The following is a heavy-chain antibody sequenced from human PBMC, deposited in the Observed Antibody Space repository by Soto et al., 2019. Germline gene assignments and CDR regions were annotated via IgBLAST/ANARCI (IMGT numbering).Heavy chain of an antibody. D-gene: IGHD3-10*01. CDR3: AKKVNSGSGSQYFDY. Sequence: GGSLRFSCVASGFTFSSYSMIWGRQSPGKGLEWVSGFRAGGDDGTTYYADSVKSRFTISRDNSKNTLFLQMNSLRAEDTAIYYCAKKVNSGSGSQYFDYFGQGTLVTVS. CDR1: GFTFSSYS. V-gene: IGHV3-23*01. J-gene: IGHJ4*02. CDR2: FRAGGDDGTT.